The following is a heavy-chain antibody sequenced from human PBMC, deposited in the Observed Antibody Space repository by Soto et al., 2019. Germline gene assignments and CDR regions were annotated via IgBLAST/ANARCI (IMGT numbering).Heavy chain of an antibody. Sequence: GGSLRLSCTASGVPFRSYAMSWVRQAPGKGLEWVSAISGSGGSTYYADSVKGRFTISRDNSKNTLYLQMNSLRAEDTAVYYCAKERGYCSSTSCPDRGLFGYWGQGTLVTVSS. CDR2: ISGSGGST. J-gene: IGHJ4*02. D-gene: IGHD2-2*01. V-gene: IGHV3-23*01. CDR1: GVPFRSYA. CDR3: AKERGYCSSTSCPDRGLFGY.